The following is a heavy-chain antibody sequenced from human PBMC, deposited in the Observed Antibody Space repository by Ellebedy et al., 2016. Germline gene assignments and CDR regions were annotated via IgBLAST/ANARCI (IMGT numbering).Heavy chain of an antibody. CDR1: GFTFSSYA. D-gene: IGHD2-21*02. Sequence: GESLKISXAASGFTFSSYAMSWVRQAPGKGLEWVSAISGSGGSTYYADSVKGRFTISRDNSKNTLYLQMNSLRAEDTAVYYCAKSSRVTAILPYDYWGQGTLVTVSS. J-gene: IGHJ4*02. CDR3: AKSSRVTAILPYDY. CDR2: ISGSGGST. V-gene: IGHV3-23*01.